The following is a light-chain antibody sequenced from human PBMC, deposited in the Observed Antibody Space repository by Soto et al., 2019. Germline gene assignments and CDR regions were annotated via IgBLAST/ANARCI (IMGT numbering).Light chain of an antibody. V-gene: IGKV1-39*01. J-gene: IGKJ1*01. CDR2: AAS. CDR1: QSISSY. Sequence: DIQMTQSPSSLSASVGDRVTITCRASQSISSYLNWYQQKPGKVPKLLIYAASSLQRGVPSRFSGSGSGTDFTLTISSLQPEDFATYYCQQSYSTLWTFGQGTKVEIK. CDR3: QQSYSTLWT.